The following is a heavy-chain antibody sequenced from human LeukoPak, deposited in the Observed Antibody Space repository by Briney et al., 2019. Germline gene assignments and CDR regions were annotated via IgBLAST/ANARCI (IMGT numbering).Heavy chain of an antibody. CDR3: ARVHRKYDSSGYYYGRFDY. CDR2: ISAYNGNT. CDR1: GYTFTSYG. J-gene: IGHJ4*02. V-gene: IGHV1-18*01. D-gene: IGHD3-22*01. Sequence: EASVNVSCKASGYTFTSYGISWVRQAPGQGLEWMGWISAYNGNTNCAQKLQGRVTMTTDTSTSTAYMELRSLRSDDTAVYYCARVHRKYDSSGYYYGRFDYWGQGTLVTVSS.